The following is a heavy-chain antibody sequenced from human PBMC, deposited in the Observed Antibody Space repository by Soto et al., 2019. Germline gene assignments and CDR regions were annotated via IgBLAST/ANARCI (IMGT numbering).Heavy chain of an antibody. CDR1: GFIFTDYS. D-gene: IGHD1-26*01. CDR3: TRDGRRGWEMDV. V-gene: IGHV3-48*01. CDR2: IIHSIGII. Sequence: GGSLRLSCAASGFIFTDYSLNWVRQAPGKGLEWLSHIIHSIGIIYQADSVRGRFTISRDDVNNLVFLQMNNLGAEDTAVYYCTRDGRRGWEMDVWGKGTTVTVSS. J-gene: IGHJ6*04.